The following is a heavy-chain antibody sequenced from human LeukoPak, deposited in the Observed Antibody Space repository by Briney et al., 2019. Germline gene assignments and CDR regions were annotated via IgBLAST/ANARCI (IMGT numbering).Heavy chain of an antibody. D-gene: IGHD3-22*01. CDR1: GGSISSSSYY. CDR2: IYYSGST. V-gene: IGHV4-39*07. Sequence: SETLSLTCTVSGGSISSSSYYWGWLRQPPGKGLEWIGSIYYSGSTYYNPSLKSRVTISVDTSKNQFSLKLSSVTAADTAVYYCARDWVEDYYDSSGYYDWGQGTLVTVSS. CDR3: ARDWVEDYYDSSGYYD. J-gene: IGHJ4*02.